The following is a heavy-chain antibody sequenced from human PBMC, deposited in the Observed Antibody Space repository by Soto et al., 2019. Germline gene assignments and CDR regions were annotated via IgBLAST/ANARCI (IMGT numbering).Heavy chain of an antibody. CDR1: GFTFSSYA. D-gene: IGHD3-3*01. CDR2: ISGSGGST. J-gene: IGHJ4*02. V-gene: IGHV3-23*01. Sequence: EVQLLESGGGLVQPGGSLRLSCAASGFTFSSYAMSWVRQAPGKGLEWVSAISGSGGSTYYADSVKGRFTISRDNSKNTLYLQMNSLRSEDTAVYYCTVPTFYDFWSGYWGVDYWGQGTLVTYSS. CDR3: TVPTFYDFWSGYWGVDY.